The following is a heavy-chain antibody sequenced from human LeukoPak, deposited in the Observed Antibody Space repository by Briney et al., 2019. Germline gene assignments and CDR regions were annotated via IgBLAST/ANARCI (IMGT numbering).Heavy chain of an antibody. CDR2: IYYSGRT. V-gene: IGHV4-30-4*01. Sequence: PSQTLSLTCTVSGGSISGGDYYWNWIRQPPGKGLEWIGYIYYSGRTYYNPSLKSRVTISVDTSNNQFSLRLSSVTAADTAVYYCARDPFGSNAFDIWGQGTVVAVSS. CDR1: GGSISGGDYY. D-gene: IGHD3-10*01. J-gene: IGHJ3*02. CDR3: ARDPFGSNAFDI.